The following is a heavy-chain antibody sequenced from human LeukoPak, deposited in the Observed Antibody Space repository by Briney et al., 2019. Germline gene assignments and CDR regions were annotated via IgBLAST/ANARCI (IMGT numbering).Heavy chain of an antibody. CDR3: ARRIAVAGLTNWFDP. V-gene: IGHV1-18*01. CDR2: ISAYNGNT. Sequence: ASVKVSCKASGYTFTSYGISWVRQAPGQGLEWMGWISAYNGNTNYAQKLQGRVTMTTDTSTSTAYMELSRLRSDDTAVYYCARRIAVAGLTNWFDPWGQGTLVTVSS. J-gene: IGHJ5*02. D-gene: IGHD6-19*01. CDR1: GYTFTSYG.